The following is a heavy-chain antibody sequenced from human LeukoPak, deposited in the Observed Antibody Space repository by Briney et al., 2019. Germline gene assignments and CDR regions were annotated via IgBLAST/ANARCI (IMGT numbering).Heavy chain of an antibody. CDR2: MNPNSGNT. CDR1: GYTFTSYD. Sequence: ASVKVSCKASGYTFTSYDINWVRQATGQGLEWMGWMNPNSGNTGYAQKFQGRVTMTRNTSISTAYMELSSLRSEDTAVYCCARGFSDYYGMDVWGQGTTVTVSS. CDR3: ARGFSDYYGMDV. V-gene: IGHV1-8*01. J-gene: IGHJ6*02.